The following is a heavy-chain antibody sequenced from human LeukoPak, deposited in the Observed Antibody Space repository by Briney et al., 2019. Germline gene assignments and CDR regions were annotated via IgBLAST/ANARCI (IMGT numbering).Heavy chain of an antibody. V-gene: IGHV3-30*02. CDR1: GFTFSSYG. CDR2: IRYDGSNK. D-gene: IGHD6-13*01. J-gene: IGHJ4*02. CDR3: AKALTAAAGTSY. Sequence: GGSLRLSCAASGFTFSSYGMHWVRQAPGKGLEWVAFIRYDGSNKYYADSVKGRFTISRDNSKNTLYLQMNSLRAEDTAVYYCAKALTAAAGTSYWGQGTLVTVSS.